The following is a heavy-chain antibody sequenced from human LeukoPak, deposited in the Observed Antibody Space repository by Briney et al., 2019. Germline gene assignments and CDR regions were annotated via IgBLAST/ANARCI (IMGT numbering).Heavy chain of an antibody. CDR3: ARGIGVDGYYFDY. CDR2: IKSDGST. V-gene: IGHV3-74*01. D-gene: IGHD3-10*01. CDR1: GFTFSSYW. J-gene: IGHJ4*02. Sequence: GGSLRLSCAASGFTFSSYWMHWVRQTPGKGLVWVSRIKSDGSTIYADSVKGRFTISRDNARNTLYLQMNSLRVEDTAMYYCARGIGVDGYYFDYWGQGTLVTVSS.